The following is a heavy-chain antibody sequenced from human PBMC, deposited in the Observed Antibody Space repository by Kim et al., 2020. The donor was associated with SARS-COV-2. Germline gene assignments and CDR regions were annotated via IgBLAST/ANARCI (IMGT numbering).Heavy chain of an antibody. CDR3: TTGLIESGGANFDY. CDR2: IRSKANGYAT. J-gene: IGHJ4*01. D-gene: IGHD3-16*01. V-gene: IGHV3-73*01. Sequence: GGSLRLSCTASEFYFSDSAIHWVRQASGKGLEWVGHIRSKANGYATLYAASVKGRFTVSRDDSLNTAFLQMNSLQIEDTAIYFCTTGLIESGGANFDYWGRGTLVTV. CDR1: EFYFSDSA.